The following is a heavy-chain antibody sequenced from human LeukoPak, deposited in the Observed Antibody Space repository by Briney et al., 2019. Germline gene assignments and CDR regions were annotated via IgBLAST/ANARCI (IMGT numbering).Heavy chain of an antibody. J-gene: IGHJ4*02. Sequence: ASVKVSCKASGYTFTSYDINWVRQATGQGLEWMGWMNPNSGSTGYAQKFQGGVTMTRNTSISTAYMELSSLRSEDTAVYYCARHIWGSYAGVDYRGQGTLVTVSS. CDR2: MNPNSGST. V-gene: IGHV1-8*01. D-gene: IGHD3-16*01. CDR1: GYTFTSYD. CDR3: ARHIWGSYAGVDY.